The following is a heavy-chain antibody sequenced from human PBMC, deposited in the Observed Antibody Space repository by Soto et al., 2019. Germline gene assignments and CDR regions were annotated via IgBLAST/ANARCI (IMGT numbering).Heavy chain of an antibody. D-gene: IGHD1-26*01. V-gene: IGHV1-69*01. J-gene: IGHJ4*02. CDR1: GGTFSSYS. Sequence: QVQLVQSGAEVKKPGSSVKVSCKASGGTFSSYSINWVRQAPGQGIEWMGEIIPIFGTANYAQKFQGRVTITEDQSTSTADMELRSLRSEDTAVYYCARDGGRHSGGIDYWGQGTLVTVSS. CDR3: ARDGGRHSGGIDY. CDR2: IIPIFGTA.